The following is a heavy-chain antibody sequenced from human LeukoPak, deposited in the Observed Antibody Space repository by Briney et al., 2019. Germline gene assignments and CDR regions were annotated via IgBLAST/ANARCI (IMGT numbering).Heavy chain of an antibody. Sequence: GGSLRLSCAASGFSFDTYWMNWVRQAPGKGLEWVGRIKSKTDGGTTDYAAPVKGRFTISRDDSKNTLYLQMNSLKTEDTAVYYCTKQVRGSYFAFDIWGQGTMVTVSS. V-gene: IGHV3-15*01. J-gene: IGHJ3*02. CDR2: IKSKTDGGTT. D-gene: IGHD1-26*01. CDR3: TKQVRGSYFAFDI. CDR1: GFSFDTYW.